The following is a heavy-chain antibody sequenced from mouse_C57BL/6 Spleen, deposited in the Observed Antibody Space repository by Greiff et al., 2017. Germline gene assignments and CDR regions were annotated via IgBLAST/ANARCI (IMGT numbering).Heavy chain of an antibody. J-gene: IGHJ4*01. Sequence: QVHVKQSGPGLVQPSQSLSITCTVSGFSLTSYGVHWVRQSPGKGLEWLGVIWRGGSTDYNAAFMSRLSITKDNSKSQVFFKMNSLQADDTAIYYCAKNYYGSSYVDYYAMDYWGQGTSVTVSS. CDR1: GFSLTSYG. CDR2: IWRGGST. D-gene: IGHD1-1*01. CDR3: AKNYYGSSYVDYYAMDY. V-gene: IGHV2-5*01.